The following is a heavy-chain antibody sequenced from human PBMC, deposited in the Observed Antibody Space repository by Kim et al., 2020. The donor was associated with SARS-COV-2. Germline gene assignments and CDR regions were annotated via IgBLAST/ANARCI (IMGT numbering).Heavy chain of an antibody. CDR2: IWYDGSYE. J-gene: IGHJ4*01. CDR3: ARDSGATYSSSAYYFDY. CDR1: GFSFSVYG. V-gene: IGHV3-33*01. D-gene: IGHD6-13*01. Sequence: GGSLRLSCAASGFSFSVYGMEWVRQAPGKGLEWVASIWYDGSYEQYADSVKGRFTISRDNSKDMLYLQMSSLKAEDTAIYYCARDSGATYSSSAYYFDY.